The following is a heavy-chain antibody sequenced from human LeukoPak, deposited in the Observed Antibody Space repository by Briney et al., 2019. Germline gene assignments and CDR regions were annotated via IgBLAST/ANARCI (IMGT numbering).Heavy chain of an antibody. Sequence: GRSLRLSCAASGFTLSSFAIHWVRPAPGKGLEWVAVISYDGDYTYYTDSVKGRFTISRDNSKNMLYLQMNSLRAEDTAVYYCARDSYDYGDYGNSFDYWGQGSLVTISS. V-gene: IGHV3-30*04. CDR2: ISYDGDYT. CDR3: ARDSYDYGDYGNSFDY. D-gene: IGHD4-17*01. CDR1: GFTLSSFA. J-gene: IGHJ4*02.